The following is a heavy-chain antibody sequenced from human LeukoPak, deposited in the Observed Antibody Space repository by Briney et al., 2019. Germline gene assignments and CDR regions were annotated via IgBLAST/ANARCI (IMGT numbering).Heavy chain of an antibody. CDR1: GFTFSGSW. CDR3: ARVYYYYYMDV. J-gene: IGHJ6*03. CDR2: ISSDGTNT. Sequence: GGSLRLSCAASGFTFSGSWMHWVRQVPGTGPVRVSRISSDGTNTYYADSVKGRFSISRDNAKNTLYLQMNSLRAEDTAIYYCARVYYYYYMDVWGKGTTVTVSS. V-gene: IGHV3-74*01.